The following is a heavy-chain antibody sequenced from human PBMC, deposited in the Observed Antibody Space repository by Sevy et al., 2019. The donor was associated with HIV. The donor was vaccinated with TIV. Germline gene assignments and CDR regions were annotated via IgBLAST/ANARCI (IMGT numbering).Heavy chain of an antibody. Sequence: GGSLRLSCAASGFTVSSNYMSWVRQAPGKGLEWVSVIYSGGSTYYADSVKGRFTISRDNSKNTPYLQMNGLRAEDTAVYYCASTYPLDYWGQGTLVTVSS. V-gene: IGHV3-53*01. CDR1: GFTVSSNY. J-gene: IGHJ4*02. CDR2: IYSGGST. D-gene: IGHD3-16*01. CDR3: ASTYPLDY.